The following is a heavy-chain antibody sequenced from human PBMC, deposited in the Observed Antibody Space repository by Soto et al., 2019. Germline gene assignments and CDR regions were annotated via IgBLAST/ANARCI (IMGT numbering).Heavy chain of an antibody. CDR3: ERANGYCSSTSCIYYLDY. Sequence: SVKVSCKASGGTFSSYAISWVRQAPGQGLEWMGGIIPNFGTANYAQKFQGRVTITADESTSTAYMEVSSLRSEDTAVYYCERANGYCSSTSCIYYLDYWGQGTMVTVSS. J-gene: IGHJ4*02. CDR1: GGTFSSYA. V-gene: IGHV1-69*13. D-gene: IGHD2-2*01. CDR2: IIPNFGTA.